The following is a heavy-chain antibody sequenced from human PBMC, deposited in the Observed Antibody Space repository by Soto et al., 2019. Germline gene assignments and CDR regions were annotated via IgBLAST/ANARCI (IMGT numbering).Heavy chain of an antibody. D-gene: IGHD3-10*02. V-gene: IGHV4-59*01. CDR1: GGSINTYY. Sequence: SETLSLTCAVSGGSINTYYCSCVRQPPGKGLDWIGNIHHSGSTNYNPSLNSRVTISIDTSKNKFSLWLNSVTAADTALYYCARVVDCRYGICSFWFDYWGQGTLVTVSS. CDR2: IHHSGST. CDR3: ARVVDCRYGICSFWFDY. J-gene: IGHJ5*01.